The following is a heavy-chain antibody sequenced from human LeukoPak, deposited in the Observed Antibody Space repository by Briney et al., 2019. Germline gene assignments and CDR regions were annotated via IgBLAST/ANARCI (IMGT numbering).Heavy chain of an antibody. CDR3: AKDLESMYSSSWLYYYYGMDV. CDR1: GFTFSSYG. V-gene: IGHV3-33*06. CDR2: IWYDGSNK. J-gene: IGHJ6*02. Sequence: PGRSLRLSCAASGFTFSSYGMHWVRQAPGKGLEWVAVIWYDGSNKYYADSVKGRFTISRDNSKNTLYLQMNSLRAEDTAVYYCAKDLESMYSSSWLYYYYGMDVWGQGTTVTVSS. D-gene: IGHD6-13*01.